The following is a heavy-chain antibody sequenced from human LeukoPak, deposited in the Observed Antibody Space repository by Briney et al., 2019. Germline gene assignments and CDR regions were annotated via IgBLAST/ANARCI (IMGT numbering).Heavy chain of an antibody. CDR1: GYTFTGYY. V-gene: IGHV1-2*02. Sequence: ASVKVSCKASGYTFTGYYMHWVRQAPGQGLEWMGWINPNSGGTNYAQKLQGRVTMTTDTSTSTAYMELRSLRSDDTAVYYCASGRDYYDSSGYYYFNYWGQGTLVTVSS. J-gene: IGHJ4*02. D-gene: IGHD3-22*01. CDR3: ASGRDYYDSSGYYYFNY. CDR2: INPNSGGT.